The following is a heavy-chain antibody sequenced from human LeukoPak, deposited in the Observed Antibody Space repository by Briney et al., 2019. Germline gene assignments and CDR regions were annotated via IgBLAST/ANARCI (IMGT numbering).Heavy chain of an antibody. Sequence: GGSLRLSCAASGFTFSSYAMSWVRQAPGKGLEWVSAISGSGGSTYYADSVKGRFTISRDNSKNTLYLQMNSLRAEDTAVYYCAEDLGAAPPKYYFDYWGQGTLVTVSS. CDR2: ISGSGGST. D-gene: IGHD6-6*01. CDR1: GFTFSSYA. J-gene: IGHJ4*02. V-gene: IGHV3-23*01. CDR3: AEDLGAAPPKYYFDY.